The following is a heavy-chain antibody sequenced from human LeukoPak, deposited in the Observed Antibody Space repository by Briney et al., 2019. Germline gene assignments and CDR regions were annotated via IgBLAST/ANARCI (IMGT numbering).Heavy chain of an antibody. D-gene: IGHD3-22*01. V-gene: IGHV4-39*01. CDR2: IYYSGST. CDR1: GGSISSSSYY. CDR3: ARHRYYYDSSGYPFPYYFDY. J-gene: IGHJ4*02. Sequence: KASETLSLTCTVPGGSISSSSYYWGWIRQPPGKGLEWIGSIYYSGSTYYNPSLKSRVTISVDTSKNQFSLKLSSVTAADTAVYYCARHRYYYDSSGYPFPYYFDYWGQGTRDTVSS.